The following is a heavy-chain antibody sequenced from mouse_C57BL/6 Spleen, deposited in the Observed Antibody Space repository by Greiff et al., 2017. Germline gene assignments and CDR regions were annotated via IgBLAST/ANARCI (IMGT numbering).Heavy chain of an antibody. CDR3: ARSGLYYFAY. CDR2: IYPGDGDT. Sequence: QVQLQQSGPELVKPGASVKISCKASGYAFSSSWMNWVKQRPGKGLEWIGRIYPGDGDTNYNGKFKGKATLTADKSSSTGYMQLSSLTAEDSAVYFCARSGLYYFAYWGHGTPLTVSS. CDR1: GYAFSSSW. D-gene: IGHD3-3*01. V-gene: IGHV1-82*01. J-gene: IGHJ2*01.